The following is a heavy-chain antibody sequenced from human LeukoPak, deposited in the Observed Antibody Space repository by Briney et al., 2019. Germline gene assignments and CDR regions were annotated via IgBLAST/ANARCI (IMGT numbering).Heavy chain of an antibody. CDR3: ARHVYSGTYFYYYGMDV. CDR2: IYHSGNT. Sequence: SETLSLTCTVSGDSISSSPYYWGWIRQPPGKGLEWIGRIYHSGNTHYNVSLKSRVAMSVDTSENQFSLKLRSVTAADTAVYYCARHVYSGTYFYYYGMDVWGQGTTVIVSS. CDR1: GDSISSSPYY. V-gene: IGHV4-39*01. J-gene: IGHJ6*02. D-gene: IGHD1-26*01.